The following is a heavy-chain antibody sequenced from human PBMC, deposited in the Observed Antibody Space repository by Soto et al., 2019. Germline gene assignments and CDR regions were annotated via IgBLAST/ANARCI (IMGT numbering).Heavy chain of an antibody. CDR1: GYTFTSYA. V-gene: IGHV1-3*01. J-gene: IGHJ4*02. CDR2: INAGNGNT. Sequence: ASVKVSCKASGYTFTSYAMHWVRQAPGQRLEWMGWINAGNGNTKYSQKFQGRVTITRNTSASTAYMELSSLRSEDTAVYYCARIALDYCSGGSCFLPFDYWGQGTLVTVSS. D-gene: IGHD2-15*01. CDR3: ARIALDYCSGGSCFLPFDY.